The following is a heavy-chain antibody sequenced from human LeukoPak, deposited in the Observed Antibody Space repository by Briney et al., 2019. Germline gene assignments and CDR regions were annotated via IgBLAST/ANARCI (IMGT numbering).Heavy chain of an antibody. J-gene: IGHJ3*02. CDR3: TSDPYNWNLAHAFDI. CDR2: IRSKANTYAT. CDR1: GFTFSGSA. D-gene: IGHD1-7*01. V-gene: IGHV3-73*01. Sequence: PGGSLRLSCAASGFTFSGSAIHWVRQASGKGLEWVGRIRSKANTYATTYAASVKGRFTISRDDSKNTAYLQMNSLKTEDTAVYYCTSDPYNWNLAHAFDIWGQGTMVTVSS.